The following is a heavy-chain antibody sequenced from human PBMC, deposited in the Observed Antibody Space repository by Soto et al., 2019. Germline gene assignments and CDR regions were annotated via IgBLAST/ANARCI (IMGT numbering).Heavy chain of an antibody. J-gene: IGHJ5*02. CDR1: GASISSSNYY. Sequence: QLQLQESGPGLVKPSETLSLTCTVSGASISSSNYYRAWIRQPPGKGLEWIGSIHYTGSTYYNPSLKNRVPISEDTSKPQFPLKLTSVTAADTAVYYCARRVCSGGTCHFDPWGQGTLVTVSS. CDR2: IHYTGST. D-gene: IGHD2-15*01. CDR3: ARRVCSGGTCHFDP. V-gene: IGHV4-39*01.